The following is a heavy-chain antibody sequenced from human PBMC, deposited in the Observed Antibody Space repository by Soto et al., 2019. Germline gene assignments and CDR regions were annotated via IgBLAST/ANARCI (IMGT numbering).Heavy chain of an antibody. J-gene: IGHJ6*02. D-gene: IGHD6-13*01. V-gene: IGHV5-51*01. CDR2: IYPGDSDT. Sequence: RGESLKISCKGSGYSFTSYWIGWVRQMPGKGLEWMGIIYPGDSDTRYSPSFQGQVTISADKSISTAYLQWSSLKASDTAMYYCASGRIAAAGDYYYGMDVWGQGTTVTVSS. CDR1: GYSFTSYW. CDR3: ASGRIAAAGDYYYGMDV.